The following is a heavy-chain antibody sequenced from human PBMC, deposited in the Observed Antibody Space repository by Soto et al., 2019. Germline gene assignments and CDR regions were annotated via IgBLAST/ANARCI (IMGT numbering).Heavy chain of an antibody. V-gene: IGHV3-33*01. Sequence: QVQLVESGGGVVQPGRSLRLSCAASGFTFSSYGMHWVRQAPGKGLEWVAVIWYDGSNKYYADSVKGRFTISRDNSKNTLYLQMNSLRAEDTAVYYCAREGFYSVRGVDAFDIWGQGTMVTVSS. CDR2: IWYDGSNK. CDR1: GFTFSSYG. CDR3: AREGFYSVRGVDAFDI. D-gene: IGHD3-10*01. J-gene: IGHJ3*02.